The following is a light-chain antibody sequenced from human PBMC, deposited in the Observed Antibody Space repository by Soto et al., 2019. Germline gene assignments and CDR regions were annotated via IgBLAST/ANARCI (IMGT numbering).Light chain of an antibody. CDR3: CSHAGSSTSYVV. CDR1: SSDVGSYNL. CDR2: EGS. V-gene: IGLV2-23*01. Sequence: QSALTQPASVSGSPGQSITISCTGTSSDVGSYNLVSWYQQHPGKAPKLMIYEGSKRPSGVSNRFSGSKSGNTASLTISGLQAEDEADYFCCSHAGSSTSYVVFGGGTQLTVL. J-gene: IGLJ2*01.